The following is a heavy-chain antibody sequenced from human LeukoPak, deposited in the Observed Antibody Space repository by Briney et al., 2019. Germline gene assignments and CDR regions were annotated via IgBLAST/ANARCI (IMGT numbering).Heavy chain of an antibody. D-gene: IGHD6-13*01. CDR3: ARDQSVEQQPQV. CDR1: GFTFSSCD. J-gene: IGHJ6*04. V-gene: IGHV3-30*14. CDR2: ISYDGSNK. Sequence: GGSLRLSCAASGFTFSSCDMHWVRQAPGKGLEWVALISYDGSNKYYANSVKGRFTISRDNSKNTLYLQMNSLRAEDTAVYYCARDQSVEQQPQVWGKGTTVTVSS.